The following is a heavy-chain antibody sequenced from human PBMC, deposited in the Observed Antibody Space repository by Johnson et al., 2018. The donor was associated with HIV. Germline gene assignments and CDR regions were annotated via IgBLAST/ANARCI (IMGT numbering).Heavy chain of an antibody. CDR3: ARGDGYRRAFDI. V-gene: IGHV3-11*04. CDR1: GVIFSDYC. CDR2: ISGSGNSI. Sequence: QVHLVESGGGLVRPGGSLRLSCAVSGVIFSDYCMSWIRQAPGKGLEWVSYISGSGNSIYYADSVKGRFTISRDNAKNSLYLQMNSLRAEDTAVYYCARGDGYRRAFDIWGQGTMVTVSS. J-gene: IGHJ3*02. D-gene: IGHD1-1*01.